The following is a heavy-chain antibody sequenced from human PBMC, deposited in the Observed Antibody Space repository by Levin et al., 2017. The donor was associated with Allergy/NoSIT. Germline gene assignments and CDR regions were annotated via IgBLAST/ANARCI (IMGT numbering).Heavy chain of an antibody. CDR2: INPSGGST. CDR1: GYTFTSYY. D-gene: IGHD1-26*01. J-gene: IGHJ6*02. CDR3: ARDSVGATVDYYYGMDV. V-gene: IGHV1-46*01. Sequence: GGSLRLSCAASGYTFTSYYMHWVRQAPGQGLEWMGIINPSGGSTSYAQKFQGRVTMTRDTSTSTVYMELSSLRSEDTAVYYCARDSVGATVDYYYGMDVWGQGTTVTVSS.